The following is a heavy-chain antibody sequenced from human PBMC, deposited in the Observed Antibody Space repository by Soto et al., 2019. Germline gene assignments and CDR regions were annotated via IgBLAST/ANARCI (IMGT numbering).Heavy chain of an antibody. CDR3: ARDCSGGSCYPGMDV. CDR1: GFNFKSYT. Sequence: GGSLRLSCAASGFNFKSYTINWVRQAPGKRLEWPSSISSSGYIFSTDSVRGRFTISRDNAKNSVYLQINSLRAEDTAVYFCARDCSGGSCYPGMDVWGQGTTVTVSS. D-gene: IGHD2-15*01. CDR2: ISSSGYI. V-gene: IGHV3-21*01. J-gene: IGHJ6*02.